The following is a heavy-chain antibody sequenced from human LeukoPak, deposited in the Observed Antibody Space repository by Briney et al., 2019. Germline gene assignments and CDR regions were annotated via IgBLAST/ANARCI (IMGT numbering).Heavy chain of an antibody. CDR3: VGGRGARPTVPLGQNWFDP. D-gene: IGHD1-1*01. CDR2: ISYDGSNK. CDR1: GFTFSSYA. V-gene: IGHV3-30-3*01. Sequence: PGGSLRLSCAASGFTFSSYAMHWVRQAPGKGLEWVAVISYDGSNKYYADSVRGRLTISRDNAKNSLYLQMNSLRDEDTAVYYCVGGRGARPTVPLGQNWFDPWGQGTLVTVSS. J-gene: IGHJ5*02.